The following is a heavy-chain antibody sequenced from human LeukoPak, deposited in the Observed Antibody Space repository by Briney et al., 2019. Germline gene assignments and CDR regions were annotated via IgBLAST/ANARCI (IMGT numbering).Heavy chain of an antibody. J-gene: IGHJ4*02. CDR2: INHSGST. Sequence: SETLSLTCAVYGGSFSGYYWSWIRQPPGKGLEWIGEINHSGSTNYNPSLKSRVTISVDTSKNQFSLKLSSVTAADTAVYYCARHVTYDFWSGYYTNAFDYWGQGTLVTVSS. CDR3: ARHVTYDFWSGYYTNAFDY. V-gene: IGHV4-34*01. CDR1: GGSFSGYY. D-gene: IGHD3-3*01.